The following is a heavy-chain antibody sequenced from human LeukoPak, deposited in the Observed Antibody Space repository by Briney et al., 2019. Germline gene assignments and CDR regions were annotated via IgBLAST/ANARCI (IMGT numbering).Heavy chain of an antibody. CDR1: GFTFDDYA. J-gene: IGHJ4*02. CDR2: ISWNSGSI. Sequence: GGSLRLSCAASGFTFDDYAMHWVRQAPGKGLEWVSGISWNSGSIGYADSVKGRFTISRDNAKNPLYLQMNSLRAEDTALYYCAKGIAAAGTSPLDYWGQGTLVTVSS. V-gene: IGHV3-9*01. CDR3: AKGIAAAGTSPLDY. D-gene: IGHD6-13*01.